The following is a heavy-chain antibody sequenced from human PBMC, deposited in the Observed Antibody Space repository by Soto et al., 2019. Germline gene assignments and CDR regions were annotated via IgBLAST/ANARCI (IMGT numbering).Heavy chain of an antibody. CDR1: GFSLTTRGVG. Sequence: QITLKESGPTLVKPTQTLTLTCTFSGFSLTTRGVGVCWLRQPPGKALECLALIYWDDDKRYSPSLQSRLSITKDTSKNQVVLTMTNLDPVDTATYYCAHSPNYYQYDWFDPWGQGTLGSVSS. V-gene: IGHV2-5*02. D-gene: IGHD3-16*01. J-gene: IGHJ5*02. CDR2: IYWDDDK. CDR3: AHSPNYYQYDWFDP.